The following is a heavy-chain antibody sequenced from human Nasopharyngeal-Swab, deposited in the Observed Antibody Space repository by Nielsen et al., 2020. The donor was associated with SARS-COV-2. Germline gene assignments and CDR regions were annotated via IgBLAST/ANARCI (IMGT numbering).Heavy chain of an antibody. J-gene: IGHJ3*02. Sequence: ASVKVSCKASGYTFIGYYIHWVRQAPGQGLERMGWINPNSGGTNYAQKFQGRVTMTRDTSISTAYMELSRLRSDDTAVYYCARVVWVDWDAFHIWGQGTIVTVSS. D-gene: IGHD3-16*01. CDR2: INPNSGGT. CDR1: GYTFIGYY. V-gene: IGHV1-2*02. CDR3: ARVVWVDWDAFHI.